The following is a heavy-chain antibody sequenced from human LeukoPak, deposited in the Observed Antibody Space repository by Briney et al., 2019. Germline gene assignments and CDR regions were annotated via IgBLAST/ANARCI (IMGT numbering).Heavy chain of an antibody. CDR2: ISAYNGNT. Sequence: ASVTVSCKASGYTFTSYGISWVRQAPGQGLEWMGWISAYNGNTNYAQKLQGRVTMTTDTSTSTAYMELRSLRSDDTAVYYCAVSLLGYCSGGSCYPSPDYWGQGTLVTVSS. J-gene: IGHJ4*02. D-gene: IGHD2-15*01. V-gene: IGHV1-18*01. CDR1: GYTFTSYG. CDR3: AVSLLGYCSGGSCYPSPDY.